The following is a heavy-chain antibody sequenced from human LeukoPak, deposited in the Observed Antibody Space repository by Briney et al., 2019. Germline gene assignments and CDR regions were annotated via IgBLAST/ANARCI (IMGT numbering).Heavy chain of an antibody. J-gene: IGHJ3*02. V-gene: IGHV3-48*01. Sequence: GGSLRLSCAASGFTFSSYSMNWVRQAPGKGLEWVSYISSNSSTIYYADSVKGRFTISRDNAKNSLYLQMNSLRAEDTAVYYCARDYGDHDAFDIWGQGTMVTVSS. CDR2: ISSNSSTI. CDR3: ARDYGDHDAFDI. CDR1: GFTFSSYS. D-gene: IGHD4-17*01.